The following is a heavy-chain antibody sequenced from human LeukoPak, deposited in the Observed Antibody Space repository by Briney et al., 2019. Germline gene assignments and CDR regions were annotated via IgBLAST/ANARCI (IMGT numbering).Heavy chain of an antibody. D-gene: IGHD3-22*01. V-gene: IGHV4-34*11. J-gene: IGHJ4*02. CDR3: ARATYYDSSGYPPFDY. Sequence: PSETLSLTCAVYGGSFSGYYWSWIRQPPGKGLEWIGYIYYSGSTNDNPSLKSRVTISVDTSKNQFSLKLSSVTAADTAVYYCARATYYDSSGYPPFDYWGQGTLVTVSS. CDR1: GGSFSGYY. CDR2: IYYSGST.